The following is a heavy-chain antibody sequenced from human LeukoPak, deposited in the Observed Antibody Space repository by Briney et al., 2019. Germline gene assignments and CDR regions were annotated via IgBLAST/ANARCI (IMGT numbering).Heavy chain of an antibody. CDR3: ARRSSSGYYYDY. Sequence: GESLKISWEASGYSFTIYWIGWVRQMPGEGLEWMGIIYPGDSDTRYSPSFQGQVTISADKSISTAYLQWSSLKASDTAMYYCARRSSSGYYYDYWGQGTLVTVSS. D-gene: IGHD3-22*01. J-gene: IGHJ4*02. CDR2: IYPGDSDT. CDR1: GYSFTIYW. V-gene: IGHV5-51*01.